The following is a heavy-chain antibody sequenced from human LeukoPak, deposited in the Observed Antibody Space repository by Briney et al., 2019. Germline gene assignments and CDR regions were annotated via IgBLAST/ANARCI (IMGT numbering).Heavy chain of an antibody. CDR2: INPSGGST. CDR1: GYTFASYY. D-gene: IGHD3-10*01. CDR3: ARDVPSGSYYNDVDY. Sequence: ASVKVSCKASGYTFASYYMHWVRQAPGRGLEWMGIINPSGGSTSYAQKFQGRATMTRDTSTSTVYMELSSLRSEDTAVYYCARDVPSGSYYNDVDYWGQGTLVTVSS. V-gene: IGHV1-46*01. J-gene: IGHJ4*02.